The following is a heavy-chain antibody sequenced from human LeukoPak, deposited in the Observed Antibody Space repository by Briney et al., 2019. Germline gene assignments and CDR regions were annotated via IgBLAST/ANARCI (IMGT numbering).Heavy chain of an antibody. Sequence: VASVKVSCKASGYTFTSYGISWVRQAPGQGLEWMGWISAYNGNTNYAQKLQGRVTMTTDTSTSTAYMELRSLRSGDTAVYYCASSLRIAAAGSGYFQHWGQGTLVTVSS. CDR1: GYTFTSYG. V-gene: IGHV1-18*01. CDR2: ISAYNGNT. J-gene: IGHJ1*01. D-gene: IGHD6-13*01. CDR3: ASSLRIAAAGSGYFQH.